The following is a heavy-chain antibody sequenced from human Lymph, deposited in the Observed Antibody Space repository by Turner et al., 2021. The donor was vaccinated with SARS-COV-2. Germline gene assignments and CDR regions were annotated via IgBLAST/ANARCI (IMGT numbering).Heavy chain of an antibody. D-gene: IGHD2-2*02. CDR2: ISAYNGYT. Sequence: QVQLVQSGAELKKPGASVNVSCKAPGSTFTSYGISWVRQAPGQGLEWMGWISAYNGYTNYAQKVQGRVTMTTDTTTSKDYMELRSLRSDDTAVYYCAREGYCSTTSCYRGKYYYYGMDVWGQGTTVTVSS. CDR3: AREGYCSTTSCYRGKYYYYGMDV. CDR1: GSTFTSYG. J-gene: IGHJ6*02. V-gene: IGHV1-18*04.